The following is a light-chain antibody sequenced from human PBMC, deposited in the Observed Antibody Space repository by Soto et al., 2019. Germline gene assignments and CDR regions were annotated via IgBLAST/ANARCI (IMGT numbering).Light chain of an antibody. Sequence: EVGLTQSPGTLSLSPGERATLSCRASQSVSSSYLAWYQQKPGQAPRLLIYGASSRATGIPDRFSGSGSGTDFTLTISSLQPEDSAVYFCQQRSNWPSITFGQGTRLEIK. CDR2: GAS. V-gene: IGKV3D-20*02. J-gene: IGKJ5*01. CDR3: QQRSNWPSIT. CDR1: QSVSSSY.